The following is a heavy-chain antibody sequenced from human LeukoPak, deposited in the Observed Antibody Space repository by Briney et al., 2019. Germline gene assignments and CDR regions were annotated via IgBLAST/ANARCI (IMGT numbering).Heavy chain of an antibody. CDR3: ARALRDSCWYYEY. J-gene: IGHJ4*02. D-gene: IGHD6-13*01. CDR1: GFTFSDYC. CDR2: ISSSGTTI. V-gene: IGHV3-11*01. Sequence: GGSLRLSRAASGFTFSDYCMSWIRQAPGKGLEWVSYISSSGTTIYYGDSVKGRFTISRDNAKNSLYLQMNSLRAEDTAVYYCARALRDSCWYYEYWGQGTLVTVSS.